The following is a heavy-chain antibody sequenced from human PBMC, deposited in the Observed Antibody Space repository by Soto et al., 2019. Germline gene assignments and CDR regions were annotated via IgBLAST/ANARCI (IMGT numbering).Heavy chain of an antibody. CDR1: GFTSSSYS. CDR3: ARGTHYYDSSVYYGY. J-gene: IGHJ4*02. D-gene: IGHD3-22*01. CDR2: ISSSSTYI. V-gene: IGHV3-21*01. Sequence: EVQLVESGGGLVKPGGSLRLSCAASGFTSSSYSMNWVRQAPGKGLQWVSSISSSSTYIYYADSVKGRFTISRDNAKNSLYLQMNSLRAEDTAVYYCARGTHYYDSSVYYGYWGQGTLVTVSS.